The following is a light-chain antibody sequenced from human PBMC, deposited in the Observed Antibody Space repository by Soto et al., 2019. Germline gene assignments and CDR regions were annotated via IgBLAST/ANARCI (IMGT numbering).Light chain of an antibody. V-gene: IGKV1-39*01. Sequence: DIQMTQSPSSVSASVGDRVTITCRASQTLNNYLSWFQQKPGKAPKVLIYAASTLQSGVPSRFSGSGAGAEFTLTICSLQPEDFATYYCQRGFSPPLTFGGGTKVEIK. CDR1: QTLNNY. CDR3: QRGFSPPLT. J-gene: IGKJ4*01. CDR2: AAS.